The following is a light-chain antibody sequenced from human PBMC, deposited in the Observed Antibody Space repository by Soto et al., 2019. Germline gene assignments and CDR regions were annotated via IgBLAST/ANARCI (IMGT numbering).Light chain of an antibody. CDR2: ASS. Sequence: DIQLTQSPVSVSASVGDRVTITCRASEDISSRLAWFQQKLGKAPKLLIYASSSLQSGVPSRFSGSGSGTDFTLTINSLQPEDFATYYCQQANSFPFTFGQGTQLEIK. CDR1: EDISSR. CDR3: QQANSFPFT. J-gene: IGKJ2*01. V-gene: IGKV1-12*01.